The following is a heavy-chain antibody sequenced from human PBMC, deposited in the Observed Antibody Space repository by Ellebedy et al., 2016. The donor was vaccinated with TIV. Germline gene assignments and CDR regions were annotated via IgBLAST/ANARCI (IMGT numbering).Heavy chain of an antibody. D-gene: IGHD3-9*01. CDR2: VTGSGSST. Sequence: GESLKISCAASGFTVSSYAMSGVRQAPGKGREWGSTVTGSGSSTYYADSVKGRFTISRDNSKNTLYLQMNSLRAEDTAVYYCARDDWGPAGPWGQGTLVTVSS. CDR1: GFTVSSYA. CDR3: ARDDWGPAGP. J-gene: IGHJ5*02. V-gene: IGHV3-23*01.